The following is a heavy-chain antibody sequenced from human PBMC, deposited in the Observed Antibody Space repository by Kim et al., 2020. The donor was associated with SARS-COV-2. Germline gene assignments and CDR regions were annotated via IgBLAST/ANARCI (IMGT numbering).Heavy chain of an antibody. CDR3: ARDELYYYDSSGYYYIDY. Sequence: GGSLRLSCAASGFTFSSYGMHWVRQAPGKGLEWVAVISYDGSNKYYADSVKGRFTISRDNSKNTLYLQMNSLRAEDTAVYYCARDELYYYDSSGYYYIDYWGQGTLVTVSS. CDR1: GFTFSSYG. V-gene: IGHV3-33*05. CDR2: ISYDGSNK. D-gene: IGHD3-22*01. J-gene: IGHJ4*02.